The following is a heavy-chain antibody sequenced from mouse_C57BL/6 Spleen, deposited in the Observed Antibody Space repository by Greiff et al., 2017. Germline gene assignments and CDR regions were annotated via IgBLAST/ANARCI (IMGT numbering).Heavy chain of an antibody. CDR1: GYAFSSYW. V-gene: IGHV1-80*01. Sequence: VQLKESGAELVKPGASVKISCKASGYAFSSYWMNWVKQRPGKGLEWIGQIYPGDGDTNYNGKFKGKATLTADKSSSTAYMQLSSLTSEDSAVYVCARKTLTGNFDYWGQGTTLTVSS. CDR3: ARKTLTGNFDY. CDR2: IYPGDGDT. D-gene: IGHD4-1*01. J-gene: IGHJ2*01.